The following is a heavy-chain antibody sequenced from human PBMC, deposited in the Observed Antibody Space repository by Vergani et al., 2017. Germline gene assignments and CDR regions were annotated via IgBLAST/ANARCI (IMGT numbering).Heavy chain of an antibody. CDR1: GGSISRYY. CDR3: ASSHVRGYSSYYYGMDV. Sequence: QVQLQESGPGLVKPSETLSLTCTVSGGSISRYYWSWIRQPPGKGLEWIGYIYYSGSTNYKPSLKSRVTISVDTSKNQFSLKLSSVTAADTAVYYCASSHVRGYSSYYYGMDVWGQGTTVTVSS. V-gene: IGHV4-59*08. J-gene: IGHJ6*02. D-gene: IGHD5-18*01. CDR2: IYYSGST.